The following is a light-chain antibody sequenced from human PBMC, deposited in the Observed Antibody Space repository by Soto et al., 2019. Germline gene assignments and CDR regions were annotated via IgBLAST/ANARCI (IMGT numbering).Light chain of an antibody. CDR1: SSDIGAYNV. J-gene: IGLJ1*01. V-gene: IGLV2-23*01. Sequence: QSVLTQPASVSGSPGQSITISCTGTSSDIGAYNVVSWYQQHPGKAPKVMIYEATKRPSGVSNRFSGSKSGNTASLTISGLQAEDEADYYCSSYAGSSTYVFGTGTKVTVL. CDR2: EAT. CDR3: SSYAGSSTYV.